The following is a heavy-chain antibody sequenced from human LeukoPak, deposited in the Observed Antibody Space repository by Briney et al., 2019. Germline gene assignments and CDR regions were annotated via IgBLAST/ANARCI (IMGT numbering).Heavy chain of an antibody. V-gene: IGHV4-4*02. CDR2: IYHSGST. Sequence: PSGTLSLTCAVSGGSISSSNWWSWVRQPPGKGLEWIGEIYHSGSTNYNPSLKSRVTISVDKSKNQFSLKLSSVAAADTAVYYCARGLAVAEGWFDPWGQGTLVTVSS. CDR1: GGSISSSNW. D-gene: IGHD6-19*01. CDR3: ARGLAVAEGWFDP. J-gene: IGHJ5*02.